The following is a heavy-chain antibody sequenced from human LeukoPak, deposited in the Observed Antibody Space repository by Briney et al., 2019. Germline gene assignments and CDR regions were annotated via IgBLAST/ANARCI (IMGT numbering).Heavy chain of an antibody. CDR1: GGSISSYY. CDR3: ARTTEGGYTYDFFYYYYMDV. J-gene: IGHJ6*03. CDR2: IYYSGST. V-gene: IGHV4-59*01. Sequence: SETLSLTCTVSGGSISSYYRSWIRQPPGKGLEWIGYIYYSGSTNYNPSLKRGVTISVDSSKKQFSLKLSSVTAADTAVYYCARTTEGGYTYDFFYYYYMDVWGKGTTVTISS. D-gene: IGHD5-18*01.